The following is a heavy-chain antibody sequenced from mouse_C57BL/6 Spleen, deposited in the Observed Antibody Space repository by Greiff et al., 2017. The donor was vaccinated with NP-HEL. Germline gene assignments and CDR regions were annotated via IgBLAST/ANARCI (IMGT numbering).Heavy chain of an antibody. J-gene: IGHJ4*01. CDR3: ARGGYGNYAMDY. D-gene: IGHD2-1*01. Sequence: VQLQQSGAELVKPGASVKISCKASGYAFSSYWMNWVKQRPGKGLEWIGQIYPGDGDTNYNGKFKGKATLTADKSSSTAYMQLSSLTSEDSAVYFCARGGYGNYAMDYWGQGTSVTVSS. CDR1: GYAFSSYW. V-gene: IGHV1-80*01. CDR2: IYPGDGDT.